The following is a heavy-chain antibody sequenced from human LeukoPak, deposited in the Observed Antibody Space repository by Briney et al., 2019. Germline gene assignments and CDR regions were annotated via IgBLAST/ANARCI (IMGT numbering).Heavy chain of an antibody. J-gene: IGHJ3*01. Sequence: GGSLRLSCAASGFTFSDYYMSWIRQAPGKGLEWVSYISSSGSTIYYADSVKGRFTISRDNAKNSLFLQMNSLRAEDTALYYCARTSWLVKRDDAFDLWGQGTMVTV. CDR2: ISSSGSTI. D-gene: IGHD6-19*01. CDR1: GFTFSDYY. V-gene: IGHV3-11*04. CDR3: ARTSWLVKRDDAFDL.